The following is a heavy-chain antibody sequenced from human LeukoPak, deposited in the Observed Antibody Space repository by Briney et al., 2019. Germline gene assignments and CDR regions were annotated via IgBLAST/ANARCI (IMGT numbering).Heavy chain of an antibody. J-gene: IGHJ3*02. Sequence: SETLSLTCTVSGGSISSYYWSWIRQPPGKGLEWIGYIYYSGSTNYNPSLKSRVTISVDTSKNQFSLKLSSVTAADTAVYYCARIRLLAGAFDIWGQGTMVTVSS. CDR3: ARIRLLAGAFDI. D-gene: IGHD2-15*01. CDR1: GGSISSYY. V-gene: IGHV4-59*01. CDR2: IYYSGST.